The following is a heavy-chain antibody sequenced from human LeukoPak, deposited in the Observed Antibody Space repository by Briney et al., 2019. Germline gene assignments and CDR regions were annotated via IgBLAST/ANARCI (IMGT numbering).Heavy chain of an antibody. J-gene: IGHJ5*02. CDR3: ARLHCSSTSCYENWFDP. CDR2: MNPNSGGT. D-gene: IGHD2-2*01. CDR1: GYTFTSYD. V-gene: IGHV1-2*02. Sequence: VASVKVSCKASGYTFTSYDINWVRQATGQGLEWMGCMNPNSGGTNYAQKFQGRVTMTRDTSISTAYMELSRLRSDDTAVYYCARLHCSSTSCYENWFDPWGQGTLVTVSS.